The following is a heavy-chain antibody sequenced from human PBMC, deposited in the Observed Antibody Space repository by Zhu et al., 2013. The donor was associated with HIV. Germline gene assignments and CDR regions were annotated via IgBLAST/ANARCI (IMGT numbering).Heavy chain of an antibody. CDR3: ARESERIAARRSYYYYGMDV. CDR2: MNPNSGNT. V-gene: IGHV1-8*01. D-gene: IGHD6-6*01. Sequence: QVQLVQSGAEVKKPGASVKVSCKASGYTFTSYDINWVRQATGQGLEWMGWMNPNSGNTGYAQKFQGRVTITADKSTSTAYMELSSLRSEDTAVYYCARESERIAARRSYYYYGMDVWAKGP. CDR1: GYTFTSYD. J-gene: IGHJ6*02.